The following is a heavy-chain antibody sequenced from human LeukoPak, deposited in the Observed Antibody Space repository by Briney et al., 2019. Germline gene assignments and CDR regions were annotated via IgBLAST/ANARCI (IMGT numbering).Heavy chain of an antibody. Sequence: GGSLRLSCAASGFIFSNYGIHWVRQAPGKGLEWVSGINWNGGSTGYADSVKGRFTISRDNAKNSLYLQMNSLRAEDTALYYCARDPTKRIAARPTAFDPWGQGTLVTVSS. CDR1: GFIFSNYG. CDR2: INWNGGST. V-gene: IGHV3-20*04. J-gene: IGHJ5*02. CDR3: ARDPTKRIAARPTAFDP. D-gene: IGHD6-6*01.